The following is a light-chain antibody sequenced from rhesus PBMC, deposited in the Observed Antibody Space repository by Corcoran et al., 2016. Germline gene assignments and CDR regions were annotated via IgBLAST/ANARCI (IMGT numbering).Light chain of an antibody. CDR2: GPC. CDR1: QSVGSY. J-gene: IGKJ1*01. Sequence: QVILTQSPATLSLSPGERATLSCRASQSVGSYLAWYQQKPGQAPRLLINGPCTRATGIPDRFRGSGSGTEFSFTISRLGPEGFAVYCCQMYSNSPWTFGQGAKVEIK. CDR3: QMYSNSPWT. V-gene: IGKV3-53*01.